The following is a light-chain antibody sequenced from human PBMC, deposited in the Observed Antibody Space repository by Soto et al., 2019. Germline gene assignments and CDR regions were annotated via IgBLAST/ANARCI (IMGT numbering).Light chain of an antibody. Sequence: QLVLTQSSSASASLGSSVKLTCTLSSGHSSYIIAWHQQQPGKAPRYLMKLEGSGSYNTGSGVPDRFSGSSSGADRYLTISNLRFEDEADYYCETWVSNTYVFGTGTKLTVL. V-gene: IGLV4-60*02. CDR1: SGHSSYI. CDR2: LEGSGSY. J-gene: IGLJ1*01. CDR3: ETWVSNTYV.